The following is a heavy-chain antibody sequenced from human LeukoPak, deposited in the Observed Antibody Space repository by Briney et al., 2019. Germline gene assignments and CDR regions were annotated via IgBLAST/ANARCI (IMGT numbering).Heavy chain of an antibody. CDR3: ARHPTPLNYYDSSGDY. D-gene: IGHD3-22*01. J-gene: IGHJ4*02. Sequence: LGESLKISCKGSGYSFTSYWISWVRQMPGKGLEWMGRIDPSDSYTNYSPSLQGHVTISADKSISTAYLQWSSLKASDTAMCYCARHPTPLNYYDSSGDYWGQGTLVTVSS. CDR2: IDPSDSYT. CDR1: GYSFTSYW. V-gene: IGHV5-10-1*01.